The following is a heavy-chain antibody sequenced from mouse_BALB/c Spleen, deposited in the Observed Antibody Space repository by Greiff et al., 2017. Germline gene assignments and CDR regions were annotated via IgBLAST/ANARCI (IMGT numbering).Heavy chain of an antibody. D-gene: IGHD3-2*01. CDR1: GFTFSNYW. V-gene: IGHV6-6*02. J-gene: IGHJ3*01. CDR3: TRPTARATWAY. Sequence: EVMLVESGGGLVQPGGSMKLSCVASGFTFSNYWMNWVRQSPEKGLEWVAEIRLKSNNYATHYAESVKGRFTISRDDSKSSVYLQMNNLRAEDTGIYYCTRPTARATWAYWGQGTLVTVSA. CDR2: IRLKSNNYAT.